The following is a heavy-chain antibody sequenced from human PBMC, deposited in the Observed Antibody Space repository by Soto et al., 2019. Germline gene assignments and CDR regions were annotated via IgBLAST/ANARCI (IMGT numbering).Heavy chain of an antibody. J-gene: IGHJ6*02. D-gene: IGHD6-13*01. V-gene: IGHV1-46*01. Sequence: GASVKVSCKASGYTFTSYYMHWVRQAPGQGLEWMGIINPSGGSTSYAQKFQGRVTMTRDTSTSTVYMELSSLRSEDTAVYYCARSGEVAAAGASYYYYGMDVWGQGTTVTVSS. CDR1: GYTFTSYY. CDR3: ARSGEVAAAGASYYYYGMDV. CDR2: INPSGGST.